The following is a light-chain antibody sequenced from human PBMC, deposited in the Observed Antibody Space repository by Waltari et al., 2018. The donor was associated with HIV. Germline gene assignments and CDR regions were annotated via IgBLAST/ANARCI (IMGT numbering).Light chain of an antibody. CDR2: EVS. J-gene: IGLJ2*01. CDR1: NNDLGHYDY. V-gene: IGLV2-14*01. Sequence: QSVLTQPASVSGSPGQSVTISCVGTNNDLGHYDYVPWYQHHPGQAPKLIIYEVSNRPSGISSRFSGSKSGKTATLSISGLQAEDEADYYCSSSSRRDTLEFGGGTRLTVL. CDR3: SSSSRRDTLE.